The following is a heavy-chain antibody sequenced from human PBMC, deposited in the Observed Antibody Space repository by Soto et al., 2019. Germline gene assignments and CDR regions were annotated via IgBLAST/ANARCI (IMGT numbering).Heavy chain of an antibody. Sequence: EVQLLESGGGLVQPGGSLRLSCAASGFTFSSYAMSWVRQAPGKGLEWVSAISGSGGSTYYADSVKGRFTISRDNSKNTQYLQMNSLRAEDTAVYYCARAAYGSGSYYLVYWGQGTLVPVSS. CDR2: ISGSGGST. CDR1: GFTFSSYA. CDR3: ARAAYGSGSYYLVY. D-gene: IGHD3-10*01. V-gene: IGHV3-23*01. J-gene: IGHJ4*02.